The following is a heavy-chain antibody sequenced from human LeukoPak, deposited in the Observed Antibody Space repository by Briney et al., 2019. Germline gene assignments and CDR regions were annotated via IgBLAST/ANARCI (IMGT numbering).Heavy chain of an antibody. V-gene: IGHV5-51*01. D-gene: IGHD2-21*01. CDR3: ATRQGGDSGLEY. CDR2: IYPGDSDT. J-gene: IGHJ4*02. CDR1: GYSFSSYW. Sequence: GESLKISCKASGYSFSSYWIAWVRQMPGKGLEWMGIIYPGDSDTRYSPSFQGQVTISVDKSTSNAYLQWSSLKASDTAVYYCATRQGGDSGLEYWGQGTLVTVSS.